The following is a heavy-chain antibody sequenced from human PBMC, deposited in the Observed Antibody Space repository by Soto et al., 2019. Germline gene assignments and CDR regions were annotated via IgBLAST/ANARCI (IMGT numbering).Heavy chain of an antibody. CDR1: GFTFSSYS. CDR3: ARDPNWSYFPLVDY. Sequence: EVQLVESGGGLVKPGGSLRLSCAASGFTFSSYSMNWVRQAPGKGLEWVSSISSSSSYIYYADSVKGRFTISRDNAKNSLYLQMNSLRAEDTAVYYCARDPNWSYFPLVDYWGQGTLVTVSS. J-gene: IGHJ4*02. D-gene: IGHD1-26*01. V-gene: IGHV3-21*01. CDR2: ISSSSSYI.